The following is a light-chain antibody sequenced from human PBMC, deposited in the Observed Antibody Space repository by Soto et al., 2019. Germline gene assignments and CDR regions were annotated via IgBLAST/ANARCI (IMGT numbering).Light chain of an antibody. CDR2: AAT. CDR1: QNIGTT. J-gene: IGKJ2*01. Sequence: DIQMTQSPSSLYASVGDRVTITCRASQNIGTTLNWYQQRPGKAPQVLIYAATSLQSGVSSRFRGSGSGTNFTLTVISLKPEDFAIYYHQQSSYTGYTCGQGTNLDIK. V-gene: IGKV1-39*01. CDR3: QQSSYTGYT.